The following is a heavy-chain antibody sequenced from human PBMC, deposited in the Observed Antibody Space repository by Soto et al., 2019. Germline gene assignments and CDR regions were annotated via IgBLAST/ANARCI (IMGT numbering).Heavy chain of an antibody. J-gene: IGHJ4*02. D-gene: IGHD2-2*01. V-gene: IGHV1-69*13. CDR2: IIPIFGTA. Sequence: SVKVSCKASGGTFSSYAISWVRQAPGQGLEWMGGIIPIFGTANYAQKFQGRVTITADESTSTAYMELSSLRSEDTAVYYCARDSVVYCSSTSCYEPLFDYWGQGTLVTV. CDR3: ARDSVVYCSSTSCYEPLFDY. CDR1: GGTFSSYA.